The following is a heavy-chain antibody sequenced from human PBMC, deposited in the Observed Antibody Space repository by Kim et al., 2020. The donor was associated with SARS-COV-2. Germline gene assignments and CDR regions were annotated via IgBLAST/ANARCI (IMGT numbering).Heavy chain of an antibody. CDR3: ARPYSSSSGVDY. Sequence: ASVKVSCKASGYTFTGYYMHWVRQAPGQGLEWMGWINPNSGGTNYAQKFQGRVTMTRDTSISTAYMELSRLRSDDTAVYYCARPYSSSSGVDYWGQGTLVTVSS. D-gene: IGHD6-6*01. V-gene: IGHV1-2*02. CDR1: GYTFTGYY. CDR2: INPNSGGT. J-gene: IGHJ4*02.